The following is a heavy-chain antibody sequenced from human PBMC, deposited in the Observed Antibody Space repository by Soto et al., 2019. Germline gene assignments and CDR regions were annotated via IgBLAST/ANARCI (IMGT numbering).Heavy chain of an antibody. Sequence: ASVKVSCKASGYTFTSYGISWVRQAPGQGLEWMGWISAYNGNTNYAQKLQGRVTMTTDTSTSTAYMELRSLRSDDTAVYYCARERGCSNAVRYYYYYGMDVWGQGTTVTVSS. D-gene: IGHD5-18*01. CDR1: GYTFTSYG. V-gene: IGHV1-18*04. J-gene: IGHJ6*02. CDR2: ISAYNGNT. CDR3: ARERGCSNAVRYYYYYGMDV.